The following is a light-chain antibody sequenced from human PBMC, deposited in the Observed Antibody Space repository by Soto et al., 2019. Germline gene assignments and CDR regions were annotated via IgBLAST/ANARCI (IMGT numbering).Light chain of an antibody. CDR1: SSDVGGCDY. J-gene: IGLJ1*01. V-gene: IGLV2-14*01. Sequence: QSALTQPASVSGSPGQSITISCTGTSSDVGGCDYVSWYQQHPDKAPKLIVYEVTHRPSGVSNRFSGSKSGNTASLTISGLQAEDEADYYCSSLTSGSTRVFGTGTKVTVL. CDR3: SSLTSGSTRV. CDR2: EVT.